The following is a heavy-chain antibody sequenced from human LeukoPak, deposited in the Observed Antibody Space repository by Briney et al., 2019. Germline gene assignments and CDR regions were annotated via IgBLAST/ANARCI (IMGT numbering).Heavy chain of an antibody. J-gene: IGHJ3*02. Sequence: GGSLRLSCAVSGFTLTTYAMSWVRQAPGKGLEWVSALSGDGEATWYADPVKGRFTISRDTSTSTLFLQMNSLRADDTALYYCAKDRAYPNDVFDIWGQGTMVTVS. CDR2: LSGDGEAT. CDR3: AKDRAYPNDVFDI. D-gene: IGHD2-21*01. CDR1: GFTLTTYA. V-gene: IGHV3-23*01.